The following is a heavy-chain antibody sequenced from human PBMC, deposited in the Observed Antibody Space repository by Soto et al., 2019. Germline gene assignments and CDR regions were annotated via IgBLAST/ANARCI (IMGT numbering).Heavy chain of an antibody. D-gene: IGHD3-10*01. CDR2: MNGDGRNI. CDR3: ARDMGLSF. J-gene: IGHJ4*02. CDR1: GFSFISHV. Sequence: EVQLLESGGDLVQPGGYLRLSCVASGFSFISHVLTWVRQAPGKGLEWVSGMNGDGRNIFYADSVKGRFTISRDNSKDTLYLQMSSLRAEDTAVYYCARDMGLSFWGQGTLVTVSS. V-gene: IGHV3-23*01.